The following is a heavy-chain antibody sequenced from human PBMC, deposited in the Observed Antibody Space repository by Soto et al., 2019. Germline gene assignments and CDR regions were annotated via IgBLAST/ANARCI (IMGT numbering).Heavy chain of an antibody. CDR1: GFTFSSYS. J-gene: IGHJ6*02. V-gene: IGHV3-48*02. CDR3: ARDPDIVVVPAFYGMDV. CDR2: ISSSSSTI. Sequence: EVQLVESGGGLVQPGGSLRLSCAASGFTFSSYSMNWVRQAPGKGLEWVSYISSSSSTIYYADSVKGRFTISRDNAKNSLYLQMNSLRDEDTAVYYCARDPDIVVVPAFYGMDVWGQGTTVTVSS. D-gene: IGHD2-2*01.